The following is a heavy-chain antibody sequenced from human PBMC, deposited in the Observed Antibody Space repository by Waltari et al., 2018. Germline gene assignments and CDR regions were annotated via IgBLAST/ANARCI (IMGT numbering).Heavy chain of an antibody. Sequence: QVQLQQWGAGLLKPSETLSLTCAVYGGSFSGYYWSWIRQPPGKGREWIGEINHSGSTNSNPPLKRRVTISVDTSKNQFSLKLSSVTAADTAVYYCAGRFDYYGSGSFNYWGQGTLVTVSS. CDR2: INHSGST. CDR3: AGRFDYYGSGSFNY. CDR1: GGSFSGYY. V-gene: IGHV4-34*01. J-gene: IGHJ4*02. D-gene: IGHD3-10*01.